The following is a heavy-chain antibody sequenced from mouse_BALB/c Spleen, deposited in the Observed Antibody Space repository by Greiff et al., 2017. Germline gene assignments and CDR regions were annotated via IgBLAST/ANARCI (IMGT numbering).Heavy chain of an antibody. CDR2: IDPANGNT. D-gene: IGHD2-2*01. J-gene: IGHJ4*01. V-gene: IGHV14-3*02. CDR3: ARYGYDVYAMDY. Sequence: VQLQQSGAELVKPGASVKLSCTASGFNIKDTYMHWVKQRPEQGLEWIGRIDPANGNTKYDPKFQAKATITADTSSNTAYLQLSSLTSEDTAVYYCARYGYDVYAMDYWGQGTSVTVSS. CDR1: GFNIKDTY.